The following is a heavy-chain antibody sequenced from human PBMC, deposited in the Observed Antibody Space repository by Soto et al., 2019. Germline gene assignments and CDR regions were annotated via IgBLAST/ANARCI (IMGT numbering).Heavy chain of an antibody. Sequence: EVQLLESGGGSVQPGGSLRLSCAASGFTFSNYAMTWVRQAPGKGLEWVSVITGGGGGTYFVDSVKGRFTISRDNSKNTVYLQMNSLRAEDTAVYYCAKRPLTAAGFDYWGQGTLVTVSS. CDR1: GFTFSNYA. CDR3: AKRPLTAAGFDY. D-gene: IGHD6-13*01. CDR2: ITGGGGGT. V-gene: IGHV3-23*01. J-gene: IGHJ4*02.